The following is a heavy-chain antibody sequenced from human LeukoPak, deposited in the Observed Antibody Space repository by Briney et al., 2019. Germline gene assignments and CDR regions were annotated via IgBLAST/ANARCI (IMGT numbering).Heavy chain of an antibody. CDR3: AREAYCSSTGCKKAPPFDY. Sequence: QPGGSLRLSCAASGFTLSNYWMSWVRRAPGKGLEWVGNIKQDGSEKYYVDSAKGRFTISRDNAKNSLYLQMNSLRAEDTAVYYCAREAYCSSTGCKKAPPFDYWGQGALVTVSS. CDR1: GFTLSNYW. D-gene: IGHD2-2*01. V-gene: IGHV3-7*01. CDR2: IKQDGSEK. J-gene: IGHJ4*02.